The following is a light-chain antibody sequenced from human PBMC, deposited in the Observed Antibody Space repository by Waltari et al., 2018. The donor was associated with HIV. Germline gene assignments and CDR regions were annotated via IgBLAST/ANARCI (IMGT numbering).Light chain of an antibody. CDR3: QQYGSSLYT. V-gene: IGKV3-20*01. CDR1: QSVSSSS. Sequence: IVLTQSPGTLSLSPGERATLPCRASQSVSSSSLAGYQQKPGQAPRLLIYRASSRTTGFPDRLSGSESGTDLTLTISILEPEDFAVYYCQQYGSSLYTFGQGTKLEIK. CDR2: RAS. J-gene: IGKJ2*01.